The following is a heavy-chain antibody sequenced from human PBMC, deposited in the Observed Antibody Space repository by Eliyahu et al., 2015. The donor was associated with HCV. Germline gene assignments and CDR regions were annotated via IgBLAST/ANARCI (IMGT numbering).Heavy chain of an antibody. V-gene: IGHV3-66*01. J-gene: IGHJ3*02. CDR1: GFXVXSNX. D-gene: IGHD4-17*01. Sequence: QLVESGGGLVQPGGSLRLSCAASGFXVXSNXMSWVRQAPGKGLEWVSGIYNSDRTHYADSVKGRFTISRDNSMNTLYLQMNTLRAEDTAVYYCARERSGSGLTGPFHIWGQGTLVTVSS. CDR3: ARERSGSGLTGPFHI. CDR2: IYNSDRT.